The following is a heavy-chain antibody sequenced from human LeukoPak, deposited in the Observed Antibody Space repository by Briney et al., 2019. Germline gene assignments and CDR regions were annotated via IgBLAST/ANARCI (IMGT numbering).Heavy chain of an antibody. J-gene: IGHJ4*02. CDR2: ISVGGATT. Sequence: GGSLRLSCAASGFTFSSYSMNWVRQAPGKGLEWVSVISVGGATTYYADSVKGRFTISRDNSKNTLYLQMNSLRAEDTAVYYCAKDSVYYDFWSGYSGPLSFDYWGQGTLVTVSS. CDR1: GFTFSSYS. CDR3: AKDSVYYDFWSGYSGPLSFDY. V-gene: IGHV3-23*01. D-gene: IGHD3-3*01.